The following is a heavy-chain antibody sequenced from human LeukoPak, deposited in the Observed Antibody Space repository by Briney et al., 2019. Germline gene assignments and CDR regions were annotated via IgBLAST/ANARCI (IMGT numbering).Heavy chain of an antibody. CDR3: ARDLQTGLAFDA. CDR1: GFTFSRLW. J-gene: IGHJ3*01. D-gene: IGHD7-27*01. V-gene: IGHV3-21*06. CDR2: LSGSGRLI. Sequence: GGSLRLSCAASGFTFSRLWMHWVRQAPGKALEWVSSLSGSGRLIWYAGSVKGRFTISRDNAANSLFLQMNSLRVEDTAVYYCARDLQTGLAFDAWGQGTVVAVSS.